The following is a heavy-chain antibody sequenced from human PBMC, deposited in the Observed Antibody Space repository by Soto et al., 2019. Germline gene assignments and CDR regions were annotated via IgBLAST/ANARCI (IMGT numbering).Heavy chain of an antibody. CDR1: GFSLSTRGVG. J-gene: IGHJ4*02. V-gene: IGHV2-5*02. CDR3: AHRPRGFTYFFDY. Sequence: QITWNESGPTLVKPTQTLTLTCTFSGFSLSTRGVGVGWIRQPPGKALEWLALLYWDDDERYSPSLMSRLTITKDTSQNQVFLTMTNVDPVDTATYYCAHRPRGFTYFFDYWGQGTLVTVSS. CDR2: LYWDDDE.